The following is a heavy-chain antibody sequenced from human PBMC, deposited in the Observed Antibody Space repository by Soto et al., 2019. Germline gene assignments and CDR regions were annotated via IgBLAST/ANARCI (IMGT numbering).Heavy chain of an antibody. CDR3: TRGEDKYGRALMDV. V-gene: IGHV3-49*04. CDR1: AFTLGDYY. CDR2: RSNKAYLRTT. J-gene: IGHJ6*02. Sequence: SMTLSCTPAAFTLGDYYMSCDRQAEGEGLEWVGVRSNKAYLRTTHYGESVKGRFTISGDESISNVYLQMNSLKPEDTAVYYCTRGEDKYGRALMDVWGQGTTVTVSS. D-gene: IGHD2-15*01.